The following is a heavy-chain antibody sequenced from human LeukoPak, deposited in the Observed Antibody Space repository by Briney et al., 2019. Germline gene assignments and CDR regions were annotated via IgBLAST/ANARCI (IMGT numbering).Heavy chain of an antibody. V-gene: IGHV5-51*01. CDR3: ARFSDFWSGRFDP. D-gene: IGHD3-3*01. CDR2: IYLGDSDT. CDR1: WYSFTSYW. Sequence: GGALKISCWGSWYSFTSYWNGRVRPMPRKGLGWSGIIYLGDSDTRYSPSFQGQVTISADKSISTAYLQWSSLKASDTAMYYCARFSDFWSGRFDPWGEGTLVTVSS. J-gene: IGHJ5*02.